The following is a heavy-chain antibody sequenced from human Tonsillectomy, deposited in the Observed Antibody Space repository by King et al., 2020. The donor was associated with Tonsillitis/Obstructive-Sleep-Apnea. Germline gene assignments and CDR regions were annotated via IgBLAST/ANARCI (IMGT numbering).Heavy chain of an antibody. CDR3: ARVGEWGGYAVN. Sequence: QLQESGPGLVKRSGTLSLTCAVSGGAIISINWWSWVGQHPGKGLAWSGEMYHRGSTNKKPTLKNRVTISVDNSKNQFSLKLSSVTAADTAVYYCARVGEWGGYAVNWGQGTLVTVSS. V-gene: IGHV4-4*02. CDR2: MYHRGST. CDR1: GGAIISINW. D-gene: IGHD5-12*01. J-gene: IGHJ4*02.